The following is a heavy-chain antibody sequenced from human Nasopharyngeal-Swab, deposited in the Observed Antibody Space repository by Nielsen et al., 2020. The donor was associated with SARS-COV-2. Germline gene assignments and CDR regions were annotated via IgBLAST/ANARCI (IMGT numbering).Heavy chain of an antibody. D-gene: IGHD3-3*01. Sequence: GESLKISCAASGFTFSSYWMSWVRQAPGKGLEWVANIKQDGSEKYYVDSVKGRFTISRDNAKNSLYLQMNSLGVEDTAVYYCARVDYDVWTGQGGWYFDSWGQGTLVSVSS. CDR2: IKQDGSEK. CDR1: GFTFSSYW. V-gene: IGHV3-7*03. CDR3: ARVDYDVWTGQGGWYFDS. J-gene: IGHJ4*02.